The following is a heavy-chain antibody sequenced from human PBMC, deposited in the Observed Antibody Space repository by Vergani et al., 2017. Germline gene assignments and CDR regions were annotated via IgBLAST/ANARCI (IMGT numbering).Heavy chain of an antibody. V-gene: IGHV4-59*02. Sequence: QVKLQESGPGLVKPSETLSLTCTVSGASVNSYYWSWIRQPPGKGLEWMGYVSFRGATLYDPSVKGRMTISLNTSSNQFSLYLTSVTAADTAVYYCASDTHSGQRADRWGQGSLVTVTS. J-gene: IGHJ5*02. CDR1: GASVNSYY. D-gene: IGHD6-19*01. CDR2: VSFRGAT. CDR3: ASDTHSGQRADR.